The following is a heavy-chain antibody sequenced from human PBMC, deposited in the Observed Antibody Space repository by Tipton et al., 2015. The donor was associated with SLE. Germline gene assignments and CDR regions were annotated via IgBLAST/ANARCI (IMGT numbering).Heavy chain of an antibody. CDR3: ARDLSITVVRGVIITNWFDP. Sequence: SLRLSCAVSGGSNSSYKWWSWVRQAPGKGLEWIGEIYHSGSTNCNPSLKSRVTISVDKSKNQFSLKLSSVTAADTAVYYCARDLSITVVRGVIITNWFDPWGQGTLVTVSS. CDR2: IYHSGST. V-gene: IGHV4-4*02. D-gene: IGHD3-10*01. CDR1: GGSNSSYKW. J-gene: IGHJ5*02.